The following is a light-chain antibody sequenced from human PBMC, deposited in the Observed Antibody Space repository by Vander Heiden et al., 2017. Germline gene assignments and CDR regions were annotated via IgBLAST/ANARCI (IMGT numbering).Light chain of an antibody. CDR1: QSVSSY. Sequence: EIVLTQSPATLSLSPGERATLSCRASQSVSSYLAWYQQKPGQAPRLLIYDASNRATGIPARFSGSGSGTDFTLTISSLEPEDFAVYYCQQPSNSPSNTFGQGTRMEIK. CDR2: DAS. J-gene: IGKJ5*01. V-gene: IGKV3-11*01. CDR3: QQPSNSPSNT.